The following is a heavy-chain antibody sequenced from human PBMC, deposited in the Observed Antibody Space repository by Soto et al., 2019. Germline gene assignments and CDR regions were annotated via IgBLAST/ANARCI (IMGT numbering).Heavy chain of an antibody. CDR2: INPNSGGT. J-gene: IGHJ6*03. CDR1: GYTFTGYY. Sequence: ASVKVSCKASGYTFTGYYMQWVRQAPGQGLEWMGWINPNSGGTNYAQKFQGWVTMTRDTSISTAYMELSRLRSDDTAVYYCARGGIVVVVAAQYYYMDVWGKGTTVTV. CDR3: ARGGIVVVVAAQYYYMDV. V-gene: IGHV1-2*04. D-gene: IGHD2-15*01.